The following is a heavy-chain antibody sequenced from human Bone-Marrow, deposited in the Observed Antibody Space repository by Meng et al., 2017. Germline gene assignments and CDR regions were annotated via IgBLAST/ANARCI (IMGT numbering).Heavy chain of an antibody. CDR2: INWNGGST. CDR1: GFTFDDYG. CDR3: ARASRYCTGGSCYPSYSMDV. J-gene: IGHJ6*02. D-gene: IGHD2-15*01. Sequence: GESLKISCAASGFTFDDYGMSWVRQAPGKGLEWVSGINWNGGSTGYADSVKGRFTISRDNAKNSLYLQMNSLRAEDTALYYCARASRYCTGGSCYPSYSMDVWGQGTTVTVSS. V-gene: IGHV3-20*04.